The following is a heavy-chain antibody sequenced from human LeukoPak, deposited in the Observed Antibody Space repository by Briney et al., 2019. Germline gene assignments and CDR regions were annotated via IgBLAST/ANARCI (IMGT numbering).Heavy chain of an antibody. CDR3: ARGLTTVTTSPNWYFDL. CDR2: IYHSGST. Sequence: PSETLSLTCTVSGGSISSYYWSWIRQPPGKGLEWIGSIYHSGSTYYNPSLKSRVTISVDTSKNQFSLKLSSVTAADTAVYYCARGLTTVTTSPNWYFDLWGRGTLVTVSS. J-gene: IGHJ2*01. V-gene: IGHV4-38-2*02. CDR1: GGSISSYY. D-gene: IGHD4-17*01.